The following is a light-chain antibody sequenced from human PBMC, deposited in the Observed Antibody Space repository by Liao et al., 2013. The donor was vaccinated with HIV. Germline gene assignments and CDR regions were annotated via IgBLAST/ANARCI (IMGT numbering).Light chain of an antibody. CDR2: HDS. V-gene: IGLV3-21*01. J-gene: IGLJ3*02. Sequence: SYVLTQPPSMSVAPGKTARITCGGNNIGTKSVHWYQQKPGQAPVLVIYHDSDRPSGIPERFSGSNSGNTATLTISRVEAGDEADYYCQVWDSSSDHWVFGGGTKLTVL. CDR1: NIGTKS. CDR3: QVWDSSSDHWV.